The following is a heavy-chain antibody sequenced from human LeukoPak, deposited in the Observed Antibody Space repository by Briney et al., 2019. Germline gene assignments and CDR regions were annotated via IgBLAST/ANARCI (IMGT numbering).Heavy chain of an antibody. CDR1: GYSISSGYY. D-gene: IGHD2-15*01. V-gene: IGHV4-38-2*01. Sequence: PSETLSLTYVVSGYSISSGYYWGWIRQPPGKGLKWIGSIYHSGSTYYNPSLKSRVTISVDTSKNQFSLKLSSVTAADTAVYYCARHDCGGSCYFAFDIWGQGTMVTVSS. CDR2: IYHSGST. J-gene: IGHJ3*02. CDR3: ARHDCGGSCYFAFDI.